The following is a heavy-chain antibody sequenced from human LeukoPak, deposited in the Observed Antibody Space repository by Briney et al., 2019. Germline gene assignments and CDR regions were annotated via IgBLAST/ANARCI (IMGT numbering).Heavy chain of an antibody. CDR3: ARGDLTRRDGYNLDY. CDR1: GGSISSTSYY. Sequence: SETLSHTCTVSGGSISSTSYYWGWIRQPPGKGLEWIGSFSYSGSTYYNPSLKSRVTISVDTSKNQFSLKLSPVTAADTAVYYCARGDLTRRDGYNLDYWGQGTLVTVSS. J-gene: IGHJ4*02. CDR2: FSYSGST. D-gene: IGHD5-24*01. V-gene: IGHV4-39*07.